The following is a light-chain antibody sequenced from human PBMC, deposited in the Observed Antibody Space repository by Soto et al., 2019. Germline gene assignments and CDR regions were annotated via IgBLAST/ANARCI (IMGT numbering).Light chain of an antibody. V-gene: IGKV1-5*01. J-gene: IGKJ1*01. CDR2: DAS. CDR1: QSISSW. CDR3: QQYNSYVWT. Sequence: DIQMTQSPSTLSASVGDRVTITCRASQSISSWLAWYQQKPGKAPKLLIYDASSLESGVPSRFSGSGSGTEFTLTISSLQTDDFATYYCQQYNSYVWTFGQGTKVDI.